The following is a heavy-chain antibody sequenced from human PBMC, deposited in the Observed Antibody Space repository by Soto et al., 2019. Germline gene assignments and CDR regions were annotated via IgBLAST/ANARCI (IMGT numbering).Heavy chain of an antibody. CDR2: IYYSGGT. V-gene: IGHV4-59*01. CDR3: ARPTLLYDSSGYYPGYFQH. Sequence: SETLSLTCTVSGGSISSYCWSWIRQPPGKGLEWIGYIYYSGGTNYNPSLKSRVTISVDTSKNQFSLKLGSVTAADTAVYYCARPTLLYDSSGYYPGYFQHWGQGTLVTVSS. CDR1: GGSISSYC. J-gene: IGHJ1*01. D-gene: IGHD3-22*01.